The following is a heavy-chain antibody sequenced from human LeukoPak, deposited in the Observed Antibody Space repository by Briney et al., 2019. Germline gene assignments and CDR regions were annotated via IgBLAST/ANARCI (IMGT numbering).Heavy chain of an antibody. Sequence: GGSLRLSCAASGFTFSDYYMSWIRQAPGKGLEWVSYISSSGSTIYYADSVKGRFTISRDNAKNSLSLQMNSLRAEDTAVYYCARSRNYDDYGDYVKDLQYFFDYWGQGTLVTVSS. V-gene: IGHV3-11*04. CDR1: GFTFSDYY. J-gene: IGHJ4*02. CDR2: ISSSGSTI. CDR3: ARSRNYDDYGDYVKDLQYFFDY. D-gene: IGHD4-17*01.